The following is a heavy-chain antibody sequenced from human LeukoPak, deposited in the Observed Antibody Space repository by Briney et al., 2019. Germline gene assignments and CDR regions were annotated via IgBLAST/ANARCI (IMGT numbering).Heavy chain of an antibody. CDR1: GGSISSYY. CDR3: ARVLLDYFDSNGYPDY. V-gene: IGHV4-30-4*01. J-gene: IGHJ4*02. CDR2: IYFNGNT. Sequence: SETLSLTCTVSGGSISSYYWSWIRQPPGKGLEWIGYIYFNGNTYYNPSLTSRVTMSVDTSRNQFSLKLNSVTAADTAVYYCARVLLDYFDSNGYPDYWGQGTLVTVSS. D-gene: IGHD3-22*01.